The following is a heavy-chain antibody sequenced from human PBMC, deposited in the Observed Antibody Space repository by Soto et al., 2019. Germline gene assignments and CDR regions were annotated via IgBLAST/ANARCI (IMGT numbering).Heavy chain of an antibody. CDR3: VRDRGVYIRDNWFDP. CDR1: GFTFSSYA. V-gene: IGHV3-64D*06. CDR2: ISSNGGST. D-gene: IGHD3-10*01. Sequence: GVSLRLSCSASGFTFSSYAMHWVRQAPGKGLEYVSAISSNGGSTYYADSVKGRFTISRDNSKNTLYLQMSRLRAEDTAVYYCVRDRGVYIRDNWFDPWGQGTLVTVSS. J-gene: IGHJ5*02.